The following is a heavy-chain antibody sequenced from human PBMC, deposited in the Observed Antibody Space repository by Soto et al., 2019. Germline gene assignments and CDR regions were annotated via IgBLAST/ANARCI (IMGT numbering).Heavy chain of an antibody. CDR3: AREGGITMIVVVITNDAFDI. J-gene: IGHJ3*02. CDR2: ISYDGSNK. V-gene: IGHV3-30-3*01. D-gene: IGHD3-22*01. Sequence: RGGSLRLSCADSGFSFSSYAMHWVRQAPGKGLEWVAVISYDGSNKYYADSVKGRFTISRDNSKNTLYLQMNSLRAEDTAVYYCAREGGITMIVVVITNDAFDIWAQGTTV. CDR1: GFSFSSYA.